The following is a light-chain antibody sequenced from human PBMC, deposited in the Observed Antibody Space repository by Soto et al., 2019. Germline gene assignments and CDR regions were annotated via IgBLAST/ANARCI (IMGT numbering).Light chain of an antibody. CDR2: HAS. CDR1: QDIDNY. V-gene: IGKV1-27*01. J-gene: IGKJ3*01. Sequence: DIQMTQFPSSLSASLGARVIITCRVSQDIDNYVAWYQQRPGKVPKLPIYHASILQPGVPSRFSGSGSGTDCTLTISSLQPEDVATYYCQNYYKAAFTFGPGTRVDIK. CDR3: QNYYKAAFT.